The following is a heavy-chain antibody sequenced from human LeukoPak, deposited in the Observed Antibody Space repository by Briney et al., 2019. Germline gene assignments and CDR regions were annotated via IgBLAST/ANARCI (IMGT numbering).Heavy chain of an antibody. D-gene: IGHD1-26*01. CDR3: ARDHARGANYYYYGMDV. J-gene: IGHJ6*02. CDR1: GYTFTSYG. CDR2: INPNSGGT. Sequence: ASVKVSCKASGYTFTSYGISWVRQAPGQGLEWMGWINPNSGGTNYAQKFQGWVTMTRDTSISTAYMELSRLRSDDTAVYYCARDHARGANYYYYGMDVWGQGTTVTVSS. V-gene: IGHV1-2*04.